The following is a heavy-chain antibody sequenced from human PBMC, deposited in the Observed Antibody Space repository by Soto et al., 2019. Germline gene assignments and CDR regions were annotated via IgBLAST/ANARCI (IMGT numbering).Heavy chain of an antibody. D-gene: IGHD2-2*01. CDR2: IIPIFGTA. J-gene: IGHJ6*02. CDR1: GGTFSSYA. V-gene: IGHV1-69*12. CDR3: ARHVPAAGYYYGMDV. Sequence: QVQLVQSGAEVKKPGSSVKDSCKASGGTFSSYAISWVRQAPGQGLEWMGGIIPIFGTANYAQKFQGRVTIPADESTSTAYMGLSSLRSEDTAVYYCARHVPAAGYYYGMDVWGQGTTVTVSS.